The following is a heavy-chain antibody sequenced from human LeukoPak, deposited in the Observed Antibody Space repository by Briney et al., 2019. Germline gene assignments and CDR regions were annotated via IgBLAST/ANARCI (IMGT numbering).Heavy chain of an antibody. V-gene: IGHV4-38-2*02. Sequence: SETLSLTCTVSGYSISSGYYWGWIRQPPGKGLEWIGSIYHSGSTYYNPSLKSRVTTSVDTSKNQFSLKLSSVTAADTAVYYCARLDSSGYSNWFDPWGQGTLVTVSS. CDR3: ARLDSSGYSNWFDP. CDR1: GYSISSGYY. CDR2: IYHSGST. J-gene: IGHJ5*02. D-gene: IGHD3-22*01.